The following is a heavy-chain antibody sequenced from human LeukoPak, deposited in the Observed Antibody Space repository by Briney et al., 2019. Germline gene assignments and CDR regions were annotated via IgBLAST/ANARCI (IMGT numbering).Heavy chain of an antibody. CDR3: VRGPGYSYGAYYCYGMDV. J-gene: IGHJ6*02. Sequence: SGGSLRLSCAASGFTFSTYEINWVRQAPGKGLEWVSYISGTGSIIYYADSVNGRFTISRENAKNSLNLEMNSLRAEDTAVYYCVRGPGYSYGAYYCYGMDVWGQGTTVTVSS. CDR2: ISGTGSII. D-gene: IGHD5-18*01. V-gene: IGHV3-48*03. CDR1: GFTFSTYE.